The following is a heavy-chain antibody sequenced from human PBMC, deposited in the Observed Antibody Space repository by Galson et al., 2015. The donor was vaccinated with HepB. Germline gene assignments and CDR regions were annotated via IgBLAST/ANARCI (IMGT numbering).Heavy chain of an antibody. CDR1: GFTFSNAW. J-gene: IGHJ4*02. CDR2: IKSNSEGGTP. D-gene: IGHD2-2*01. Sequence: SLRLSCAASGFTFSNAWMPWVRQAPGKGLEWVGRIKSNSEGGTPDYAAHVKGRFTIPSDDSRDTVYLQMNSLTTEDTAVYYCVYGYCSSTSCDYFDHWGQGTLVTVSS. CDR3: VYGYCSSTSCDYFDH. V-gene: IGHV3-15*01.